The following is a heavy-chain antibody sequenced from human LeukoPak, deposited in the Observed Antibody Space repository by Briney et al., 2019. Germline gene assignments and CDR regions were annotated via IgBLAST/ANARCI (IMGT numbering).Heavy chain of an antibody. CDR3: AKDQDYCSGGSCYSLST. V-gene: IGHV3-30*18. CDR1: GFTFSSYG. J-gene: IGHJ5*02. D-gene: IGHD2-15*01. CDR2: ISYDGSNK. Sequence: PGRSLRLSCAASGFTFSSYGMHWVRQAPGKGLEWVAVISYDGSNKYYADSVKGRFTISRDNSKSTLYLQMNSLRAEDTAVYYCAKDQDYCSGGSCYSLSTWGQGTLVTVSS.